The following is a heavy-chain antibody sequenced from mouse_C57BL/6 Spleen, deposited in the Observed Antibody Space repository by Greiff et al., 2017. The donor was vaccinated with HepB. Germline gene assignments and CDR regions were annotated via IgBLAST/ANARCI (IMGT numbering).Heavy chain of an antibody. D-gene: IGHD2-5*01. CDR2: INPNYGTT. J-gene: IGHJ1*03. V-gene: IGHV1-39*01. CDR3: ARGYSKDWYFDV. Sequence: VQLQQSGPELVKPGASVKISCKASGYSFTDYNMNWVKQSNGKSLEWIGVINPNYGTTSYNQKFKGKATMTVDQSYSTAYMQLNSLTSADSAVYYCARGYSKDWYFDVWGTGTTATVSS. CDR1: GYSFTDYN.